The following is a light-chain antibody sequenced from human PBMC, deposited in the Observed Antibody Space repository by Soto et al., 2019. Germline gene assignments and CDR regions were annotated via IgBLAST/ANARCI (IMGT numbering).Light chain of an antibody. CDR1: QSIDIW. J-gene: IGKJ1*01. V-gene: IGKV1-5*03. CDR3: QQYNTFST. Sequence: DIQMTQSPSTLSASVGDRVTITCRASQSIDIWLAWYQQKPGKAPNLLIYKASTLETGVPSRFTGSGSGTEFTLIINSLQPDDFATYYCQQYNTFSTFGQGTKVEMK. CDR2: KAS.